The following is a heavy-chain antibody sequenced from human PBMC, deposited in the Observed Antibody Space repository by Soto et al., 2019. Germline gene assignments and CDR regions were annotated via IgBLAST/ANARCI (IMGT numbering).Heavy chain of an antibody. CDR2: IAGTGGST. CDR1: DFLVSNHA. Sequence: EVQLLESGGGFVRPGGSLRLSCAVSDFLVSNHAMSWVRQAPGKGIQWVSTIAGTGGSTYYLDSVRGRFTVSTDKAKTTLYLNMNILRDDDTAIYYCERGESDYYHYYMDVWGKGTPVTVSS. V-gene: IGHV3-23*01. D-gene: IGHD3-16*01. J-gene: IGHJ6*03. CDR3: ERGESDYYHYYMDV.